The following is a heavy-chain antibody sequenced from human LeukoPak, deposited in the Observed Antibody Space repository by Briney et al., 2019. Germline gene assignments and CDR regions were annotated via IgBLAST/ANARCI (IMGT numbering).Heavy chain of an antibody. CDR3: ARMEAWMGISTGPRGFDY. CDR2: IHYSGST. J-gene: IGHJ4*02. V-gene: IGHV4-59*11. CDR1: GDSISRHY. D-gene: IGHD2-2*01. Sequence: SETLSLTCTVSGDSISRHYWSWIRQSPVKGLEWIGYIHYSGSTNYNPSLKGRVIISIDTSKNQFSLKLTSVTTADTAVYYCARMEAWMGISTGPRGFDYWGQGTLVTVSS.